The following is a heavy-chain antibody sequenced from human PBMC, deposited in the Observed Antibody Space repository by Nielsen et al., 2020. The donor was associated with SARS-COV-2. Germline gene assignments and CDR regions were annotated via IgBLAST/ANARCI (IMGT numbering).Heavy chain of an antibody. CDR3: ARMAPHYYYYYMDV. V-gene: IGHV4-59*01. J-gene: IGHJ6*03. D-gene: IGHD5-24*01. CDR2: SYYSGSA. Sequence: WIRQPPGKGLEWIGYSYYSGSAHYNPSLKSRVTISVDTSKNQFSLKLSSVTAADTAVYYCARMAPHYYYYYMDVWGKGTTVTVSS.